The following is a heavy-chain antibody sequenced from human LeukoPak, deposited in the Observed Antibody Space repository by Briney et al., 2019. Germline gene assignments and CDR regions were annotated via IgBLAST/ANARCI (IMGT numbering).Heavy chain of an antibody. V-gene: IGHV4-61*01. Sequence: SETLSLTCTVSGGSVSSGSYYWSWIRQPPGKGLEWIGYIYYSGSTNYNPSLKSRVTISVDTSKNQFSLKLSSVTAADTAVYYCARGAYAPGAFDIWGQGTMVTVSS. D-gene: IGHD3-16*01. CDR1: GGSVSSGSYY. CDR3: ARGAYAPGAFDI. J-gene: IGHJ3*02. CDR2: IYYSGST.